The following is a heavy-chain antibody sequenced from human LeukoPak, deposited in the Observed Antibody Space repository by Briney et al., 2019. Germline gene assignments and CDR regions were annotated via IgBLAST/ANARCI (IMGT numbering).Heavy chain of an antibody. Sequence: GGSLRLSCAASGFTFSSYSMNWVRQAPGKGLEWVSSISSSSSYIYYADSVKGRFTISRDNAKNSLYLQMNSLRAEDTAVYYCAGLDIVATEAFDIWGQGTMVTASS. V-gene: IGHV3-21*01. J-gene: IGHJ3*02. CDR2: ISSSSSYI. D-gene: IGHD5-12*01. CDR3: AGLDIVATEAFDI. CDR1: GFTFSSYS.